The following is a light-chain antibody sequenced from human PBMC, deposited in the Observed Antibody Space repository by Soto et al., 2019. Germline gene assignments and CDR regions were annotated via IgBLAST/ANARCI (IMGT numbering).Light chain of an antibody. Sequence: QSALTQPASVSGSPGQSITISCTGPRSDVGGYNYVSWYQQHPGKAPKLMIYDVSNRPSGVSNRFSGSKSGNTASLTISGLQAEDEADYYCSSYTSSSTYWVFGGGTQLTVL. CDR3: SSYTSSSTYWV. V-gene: IGLV2-14*01. J-gene: IGLJ3*02. CDR2: DVS. CDR1: RSDVGGYNY.